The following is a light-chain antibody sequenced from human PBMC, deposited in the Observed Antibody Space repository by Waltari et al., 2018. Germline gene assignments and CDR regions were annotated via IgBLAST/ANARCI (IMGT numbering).Light chain of an antibody. CDR2: TND. CDR3: AAWDDSLSGLV. CDR1: TSNIGTNY. J-gene: IGLJ2*01. Sequence: QSVLTQPPSASGAPGQWVTISCSGSTSNIGTNYVYWYQHLPGMAPQLRIYTNDRRPSGVSDRFYGSKSGTSASLAIRGLRSEDEAHYYCAAWDDSLSGLVFGGGTKVTV. V-gene: IGLV1-47*01.